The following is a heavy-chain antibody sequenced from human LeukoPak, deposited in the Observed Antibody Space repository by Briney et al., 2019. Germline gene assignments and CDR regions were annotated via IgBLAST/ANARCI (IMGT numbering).Heavy chain of an antibody. V-gene: IGHV3-21*01. CDR2: ISSRSGYM. CDR3: ARDSSIYDDQKWRPLDY. CDR1: GFTFNTYS. J-gene: IGHJ4*02. D-gene: IGHD3-16*01. Sequence: GGSLRLSCAASGFTFNTYSMNWVRQAPGMGLEWVSSISSRSGYMYYAESVKGRFSISRDNAQNSLYLQMDSLTAEDTAVYYCARDSSIYDDQKWRPLDYWGQGTLVTVSS.